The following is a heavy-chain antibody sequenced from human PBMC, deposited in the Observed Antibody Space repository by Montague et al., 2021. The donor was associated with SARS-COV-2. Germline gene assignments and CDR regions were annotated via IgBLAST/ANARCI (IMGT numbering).Heavy chain of an antibody. V-gene: IGHV4-34*01. CDR2: SKQRGGR. Sequence: SETLSLTCGGDGGCGNCDNWRWIGQAQGKRLEWMGESKQRGGRNKNPSLKTRVTISIDTSKNQFSLKLSSVTAADTAVYYCARGQEVYAINGDLNYWGQGTLVTVSS. D-gene: IGHD2-8*01. CDR1: GGCGNCDN. J-gene: IGHJ4*02. CDR3: ARGQEVYAINGDLNY.